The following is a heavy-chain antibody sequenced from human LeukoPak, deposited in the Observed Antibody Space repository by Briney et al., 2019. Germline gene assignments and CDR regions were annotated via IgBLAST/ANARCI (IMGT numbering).Heavy chain of an antibody. Sequence: GGSLRLSCAASGFTFSSYSMNWVRQAPGKGLEWVSSISSSSSYIYYADSVKGRFTISRDNAMNSLYLQMNSLRAEDTAVYYCARDTPSIAAPDYYYYMDVWGKGTTVTVSS. J-gene: IGHJ6*03. CDR1: GFTFSSYS. CDR3: ARDTPSIAAPDYYYYMDV. D-gene: IGHD6-6*01. V-gene: IGHV3-21*01. CDR2: ISSSSSYI.